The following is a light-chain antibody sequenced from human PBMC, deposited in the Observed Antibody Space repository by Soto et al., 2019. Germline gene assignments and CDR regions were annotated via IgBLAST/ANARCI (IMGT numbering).Light chain of an antibody. Sequence: MTQSPATLSVSPGERVTLTCRATQTISTILNWYQHKPGKAPNLLIYAASSLQSGVPSRFSGSGSGTDFTLTISSLQPEDFATYYCQQSYSTPHTFGQGTQLEIK. CDR2: AAS. V-gene: IGKV1-39*01. CDR3: QQSYSTPHT. CDR1: QTISTI. J-gene: IGKJ5*01.